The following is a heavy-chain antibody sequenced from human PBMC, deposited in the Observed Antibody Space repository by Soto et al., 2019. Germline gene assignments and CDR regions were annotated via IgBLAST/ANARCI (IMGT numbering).Heavy chain of an antibody. CDR2: INPSGGST. J-gene: IGHJ4*02. CDR3: ARELEGREWEPRFDY. CDR1: GYTFTSYY. V-gene: IGHV1-46*01. Sequence: ASVKVSCKASGYTFTSYYMHWVRQAPGQGLEWMGIINPSGGSTSYAQKFQGRVTMTRDTSTSTVYMELSSLRSEDTAVYYCARELEGREWEPRFDYWGQGTLVTVSS. D-gene: IGHD1-26*01.